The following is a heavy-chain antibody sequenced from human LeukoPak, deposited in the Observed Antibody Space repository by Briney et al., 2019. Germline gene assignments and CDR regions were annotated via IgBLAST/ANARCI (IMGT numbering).Heavy chain of an antibody. D-gene: IGHD5-12*01. V-gene: IGHV1-69*13. CDR1: GDTFSRYA. Sequence: SVKVSCKASGDTFSRYAINCVRQAPGQGLEWMGGITPIFGAANAQKSHGGVTITAGESTGTACLQLRSIPIFGTSNAQKFHGRVTITAEESTSTAYMRLRSLRSEDTAVYYCARILSSSWYEYFHHWGQGTLVTVSS. CDR3: FHGRVTITAEESTSTAYMRLRSLRSEDTAVYYCARILSSSWYEYFHH. CDR2: ITPIFGAA. J-gene: IGHJ1*01.